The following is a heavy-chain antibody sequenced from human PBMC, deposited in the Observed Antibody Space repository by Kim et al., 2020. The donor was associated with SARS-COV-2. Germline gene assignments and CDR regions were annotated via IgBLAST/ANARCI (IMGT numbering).Heavy chain of an antibody. CDR2: INAGNGNT. CDR1: GYRFSNFA. Sequence: ASVKVSCKTSGYRFSNFAIHWVRQAPGQRLEWMGWINAGNGNTKYSEKLHGRVTFTRDTSASAAYMELTSLRSEDTATYFCARGWSPIWETWRWVSAYWGQGSLFIVS. CDR3: ARGWSPIWETWRWVSAY. J-gene: IGHJ4*02. V-gene: IGHV1-3*01. D-gene: IGHD2-8*01.